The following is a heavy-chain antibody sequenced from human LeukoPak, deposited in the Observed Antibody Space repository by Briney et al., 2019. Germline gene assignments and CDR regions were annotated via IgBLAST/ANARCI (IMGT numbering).Heavy chain of an antibody. CDR2: IKQDGSEK. D-gene: IGHD6-13*01. Sequence: PGGSLRLSCAASGFTFSSYWMSWVRQAPGKGLEWVANIKQDGSEKYYVDSVKGRFTISRDNAKNSLYLQMNSLRAEDTAVYYCARAPYSSSWYDFDYWGQGTRVTVSS. CDR3: ARAPYSSSWYDFDY. J-gene: IGHJ4*02. V-gene: IGHV3-7*04. CDR1: GFTFSSYW.